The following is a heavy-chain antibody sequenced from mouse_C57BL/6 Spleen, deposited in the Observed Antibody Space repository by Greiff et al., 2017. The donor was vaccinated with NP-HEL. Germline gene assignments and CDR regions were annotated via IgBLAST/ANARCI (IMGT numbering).Heavy chain of an antibody. J-gene: IGHJ3*01. D-gene: IGHD2-2*01. Sequence: QVQLQQPGAELVMPGASVKLSCKASGYTFTSYWMHWVKQRPGQGLEWIGEIDPSDSSTNYNQKFKGKSTLTVDKSYSTAYMQLSSLTSEDSAVYYCASPYGYDGFAYWGQGTLVTVSA. CDR2: IDPSDSST. V-gene: IGHV1-69*01. CDR1: GYTFTSYW. CDR3: ASPYGYDGFAY.